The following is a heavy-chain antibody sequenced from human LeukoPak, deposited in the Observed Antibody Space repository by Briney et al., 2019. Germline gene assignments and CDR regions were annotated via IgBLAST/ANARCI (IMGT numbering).Heavy chain of an antibody. J-gene: IGHJ4*02. V-gene: IGHV3-43*01. Sequence: TGGSLRLSCAASGFTFDDYTMHWVRQAPGKGLEWVSLISWDGGSTYYADSVNGRFTISRANSENTLYLQMHSLRAEDTAVYYCAKDLVTGSLDYWGQGTLVTVSS. CDR2: ISWDGGST. D-gene: IGHD3-10*01. CDR1: GFTFDDYT. CDR3: AKDLVTGSLDY.